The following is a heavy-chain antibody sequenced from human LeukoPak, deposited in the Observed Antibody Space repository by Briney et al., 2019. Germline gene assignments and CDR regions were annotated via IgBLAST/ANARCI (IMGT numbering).Heavy chain of an antibody. CDR1: GFTFSDYW. Sequence: GGSLRLSCAASGFTFSDYWMHWVRQAPGKGLMWVSGINTDGSSTMYADSVKGRFTISRDNAKNTLYLQMNSLRAEDTAVYYCARALGSPLDYWGQGTLVTVSS. D-gene: IGHD1-26*01. CDR3: ARALGSPLDY. V-gene: IGHV3-74*03. J-gene: IGHJ4*02. CDR2: INTDGSST.